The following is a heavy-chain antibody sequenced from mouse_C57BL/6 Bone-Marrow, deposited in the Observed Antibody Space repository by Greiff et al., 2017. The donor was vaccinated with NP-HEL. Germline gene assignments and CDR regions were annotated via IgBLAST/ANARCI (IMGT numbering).Heavy chain of an antibody. Sequence: EVQVVESGGGLVQPKGSLKLSCAASGFSFNTYAMNWVRQAPGKGLEWVARIRSKSNNYATYYADSVKDRFTISRDDSESMLYLQMNNLKTEDTAMYYCVRHNSLWFAYWGQGTLVTVSA. CDR3: VRHNSLWFAY. J-gene: IGHJ3*01. CDR1: GFSFNTYA. V-gene: IGHV10-1*01. CDR2: IRSKSNNYAT.